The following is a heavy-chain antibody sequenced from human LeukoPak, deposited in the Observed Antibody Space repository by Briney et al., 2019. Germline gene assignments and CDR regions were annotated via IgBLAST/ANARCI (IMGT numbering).Heavy chain of an antibody. CDR1: GGSFSGYY. J-gene: IGHJ4*02. CDR3: ARYYYDSSGYYHPLGIDY. CDR2: INHSGST. V-gene: IGHV4-34*01. D-gene: IGHD3-22*01. Sequence: SETLSLTCAVYGGSFSGYYWSWIRQPPGKGLEWIGEINHSGSTNYNPSLKSRVTISVDTSKNQFSLKLSSVTAADTAVYYCARYYYDSSGYYHPLGIDYWGQGTLVTVSS.